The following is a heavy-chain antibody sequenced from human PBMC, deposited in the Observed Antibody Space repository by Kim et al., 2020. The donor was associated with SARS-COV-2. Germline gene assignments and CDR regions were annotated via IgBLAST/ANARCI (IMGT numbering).Heavy chain of an antibody. J-gene: IGHJ6*02. Sequence: GGSLRLSCAASGFTFSSYSMNWVRQAPGKGLEWVSSISSSSSYIYYADSVKGRFTISRDNAKNSLYLQMNSLRAEDTAVYYCARDEGDDRGYYYYGMDVWGQGTTVTASS. CDR1: GFTFSSYS. CDR2: ISSSSSYI. V-gene: IGHV3-21*01. D-gene: IGHD3-10*01. CDR3: ARDEGDDRGYYYYGMDV.